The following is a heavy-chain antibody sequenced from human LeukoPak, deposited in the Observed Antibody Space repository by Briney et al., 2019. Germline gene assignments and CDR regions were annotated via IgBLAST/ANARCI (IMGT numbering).Heavy chain of an antibody. V-gene: IGHV4-30-4*08. Sequence: SETLSLTCTVSGGSISSGDYYWSWIRQPPGKGLEWIGYIYYSGSTYYNPSLKSRVTISVGTSKNQFSLKLSSVTAADTAVYYCARVNYYYYYMDVWGKGTTVTVSS. CDR2: IYYSGST. CDR3: ARVNYYYYYMDV. CDR1: GGSISSGDYY. J-gene: IGHJ6*03.